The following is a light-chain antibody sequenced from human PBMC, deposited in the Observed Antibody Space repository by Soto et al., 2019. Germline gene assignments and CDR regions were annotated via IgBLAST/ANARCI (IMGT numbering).Light chain of an antibody. CDR1: SSDVGGYNY. V-gene: IGLV2-14*03. Sequence: QSALTQPASVSGSPGQSITISCTGTSSDVGGYNYVSWYQHHPGKAPKLMLYDVSDRPSGVSNRFSGSKSGNTASLTISGLQAEDEADYYCSSYTSSSSWVFGTGTKLTVL. CDR2: DVS. CDR3: SSYTSSSSWV. J-gene: IGLJ3*02.